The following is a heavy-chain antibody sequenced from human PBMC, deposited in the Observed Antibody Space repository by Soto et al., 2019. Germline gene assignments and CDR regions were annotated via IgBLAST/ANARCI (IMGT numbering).Heavy chain of an antibody. CDR2: MTPDSGDT. CDR3: ARDPFYGWFDS. CDR1: GHTLASYD. D-gene: IGHD3-16*01. Sequence: QVQLVQSGAEVRKPGASVKVSCKASGHTLASYDINWVRQATGQGLEWMGWMTPDSGDTGYAQKFQGRVTMTWDTSITTAYMALSSLRSDDTSVYYCARDPFYGWFDSWGQGTLVTVAS. J-gene: IGHJ5*01. V-gene: IGHV1-8*01.